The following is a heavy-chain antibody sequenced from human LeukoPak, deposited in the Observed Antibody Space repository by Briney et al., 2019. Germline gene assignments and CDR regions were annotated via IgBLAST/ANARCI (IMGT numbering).Heavy chain of an antibody. CDR3: ARVDCSGGSCYSGFDY. J-gene: IGHJ4*02. CDR2: ISAYNGNT. CDR1: GYTVTSYG. D-gene: IGHD2-15*01. Sequence: ASVKVSCKASGYTVTSYGISCVRQAPGQGLEWMGWISAYNGNTNYAQKLQGRVTTTTDTSTSTAYMELRSLRSDDTAVYYCARVDCSGGSCYSGFDYWGQGTLVTVSS. V-gene: IGHV1-18*01.